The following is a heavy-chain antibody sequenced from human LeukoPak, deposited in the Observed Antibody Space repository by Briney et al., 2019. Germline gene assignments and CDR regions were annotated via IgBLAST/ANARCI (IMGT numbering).Heavy chain of an antibody. J-gene: IGHJ4*02. CDR3: AGDYPFDY. Sequence: SETLSLTCAVYGGSFSGYYWSWIRQPPGKGLEWIGEINHSGSTNYNPSLKSRVTISVDTSKNQFSLKLSSVTAADTAVYYCAGDYPFDYWGQGTLVTVSS. D-gene: IGHD4-11*01. CDR2: INHSGST. CDR1: GGSFSGYY. V-gene: IGHV4-34*01.